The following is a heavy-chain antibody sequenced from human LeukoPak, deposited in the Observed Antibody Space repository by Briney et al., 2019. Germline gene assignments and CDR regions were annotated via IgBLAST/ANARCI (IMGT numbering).Heavy chain of an antibody. CDR1: GFTFNHAW. CDR3: TWVGARYYFDY. CDR2: IKSRTNGGTT. Sequence: GGSLRLSRAASGFTFNHAWMSWVRQAPGKRLEWVGRIKSRTNGGTTDYAAPVKGRFTISRDDSKNTLYLQMNSLKTEDTAVYYCTWVGARYYFDYWGQGTLVTVSS. D-gene: IGHD1-26*01. V-gene: IGHV3-15*01. J-gene: IGHJ4*02.